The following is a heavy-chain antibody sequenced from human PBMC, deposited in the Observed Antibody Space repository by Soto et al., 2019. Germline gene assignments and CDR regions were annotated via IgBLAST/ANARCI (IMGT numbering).Heavy chain of an antibody. CDR1: VGSISSGDYY. D-gene: IGHD3-3*01. CDR2: IYYSGST. V-gene: IGHV4-30-4*01. J-gene: IGHJ4*02. CDR3: AGDRGGWRYGFRTYYFDH. Sequence: SETLSLTCTVSVGSISSGDYYWSWIRQPPGKGLEWIGYIYYSGSTYYNPSLKSRVTISVDTSKNQFSLKVSSVTAADTAVYYWAGDRGGWRYGFRTYYFDHWGQGTRGTVYS.